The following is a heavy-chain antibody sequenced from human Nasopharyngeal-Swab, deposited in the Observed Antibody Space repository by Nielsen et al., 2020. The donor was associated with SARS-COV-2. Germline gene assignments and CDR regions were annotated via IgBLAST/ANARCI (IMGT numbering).Heavy chain of an antibody. J-gene: IGHJ4*02. Sequence: WIRQPPGKGLEWVSVIYSGGSTYYADSVKGRFTISRDNSKNTLYLQMNSLRAEDTAVYYCARELRGRFDYWGQGTLVTVSS. V-gene: IGHV3-53*01. CDR3: ARELRGRFDY. D-gene: IGHD4-17*01. CDR2: IYSGGST.